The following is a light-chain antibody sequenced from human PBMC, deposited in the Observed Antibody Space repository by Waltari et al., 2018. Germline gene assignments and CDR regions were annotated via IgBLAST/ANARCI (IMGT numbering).Light chain of an antibody. Sequence: QSALTQPASVSGSPGQSITISCTGTSSDIGAFNYVSWYQQHPGKAPKVLIYDVTNRPSVVSYRFSGSKSGNTASLTISGLQAEDEAYYHCASFISGSTSSVLFGGGTKLTVL. J-gene: IGLJ3*02. CDR1: SSDIGAFNY. CDR2: DVT. V-gene: IGLV2-14*03. CDR3: ASFISGSTSSVL.